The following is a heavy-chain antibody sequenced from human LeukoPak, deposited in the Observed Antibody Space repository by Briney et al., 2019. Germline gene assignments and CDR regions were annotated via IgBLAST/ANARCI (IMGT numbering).Heavy chain of an antibody. CDR3: GRGLEDPPGWIDP. Sequence: SETLSLTCTVSGGSFTTYYWSWMRQPAGKGLEWIGRIYIRGGTNYNPSLKGRLTMSVDTSKNQISLKLSSVPAADTAVYYCGRGLEDPPGWIDPWGQGTLVTVSS. V-gene: IGHV4-4*07. J-gene: IGHJ5*02. D-gene: IGHD1-1*01. CDR1: GGSFTTYY. CDR2: IYIRGGT.